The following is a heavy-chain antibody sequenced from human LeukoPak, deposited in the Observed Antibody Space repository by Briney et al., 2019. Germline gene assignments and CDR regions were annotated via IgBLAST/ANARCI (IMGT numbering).Heavy chain of an antibody. D-gene: IGHD2-15*01. Sequence: GGTLRLSCAASGFTFSSYGMSWVRQAPGEGLEWVSAISGTGGITYSADSVKGRFTISRDNPNNTLYLQMNSLRAEDTAVYYCAKNGDRGAYCSGGSCYPYYYYYMDVWGKGTTVTISS. V-gene: IGHV3-23*01. CDR1: GFTFSSYG. CDR3: AKNGDRGAYCSGGSCYPYYYYYMDV. J-gene: IGHJ6*03. CDR2: ISGTGGIT.